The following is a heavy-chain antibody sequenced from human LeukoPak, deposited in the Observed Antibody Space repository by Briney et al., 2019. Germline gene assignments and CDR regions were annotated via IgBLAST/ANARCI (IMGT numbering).Heavy chain of an antibody. CDR3: VKNLHPRGSCYSCYSDY. D-gene: IGHD2-15*01. CDR1: GFTFSSYA. CDR2: ISSTGGST. Sequence: GGSLRLSCAASGFTFSSYAMHWVRQALGKGLEYVSAISSTGGSTYYADSVKGRFTISRDNSKNTLYLQMSSLRAEDTAVYYCVKNLHPRGSCYSCYSDYWGQGTLVTVSS. J-gene: IGHJ4*02. V-gene: IGHV3-64D*06.